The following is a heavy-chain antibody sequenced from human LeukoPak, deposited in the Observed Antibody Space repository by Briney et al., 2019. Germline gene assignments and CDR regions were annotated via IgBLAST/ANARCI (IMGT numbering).Heavy chain of an antibody. Sequence: PSETLSLTCTVSGGSISNYYWSWIRQPPGKGLEWIDYIYYSGNTDYNPSLKSRVTISVDTSKNQFSLKLNSVTAADTAVYYCARVRYCSTNRCYDREFDNWGQGTLVTVSS. CDR1: GGSISNYY. J-gene: IGHJ4*02. D-gene: IGHD2-2*01. CDR2: IYYSGNT. V-gene: IGHV4-59*01. CDR3: ARVRYCSTNRCYDREFDN.